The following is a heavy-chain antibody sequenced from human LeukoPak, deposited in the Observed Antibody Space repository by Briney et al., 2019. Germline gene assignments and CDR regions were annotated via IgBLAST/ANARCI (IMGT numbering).Heavy chain of an antibody. CDR1: RFTFSSYA. CDR2: ISGSGGST. Sequence: RGSLRLSPAASRFTFSSYAMSWVRQAPGKRLEWVSAISGSGGSTYYADSVKGRFTISRDNSKNTLYMQINSLRAEDTAVYYCAKDFRHYYDSSGRWGQGSLVTVS. J-gene: IGHJ4*02. CDR3: AKDFRHYYDSSGR. V-gene: IGHV3-23*01. D-gene: IGHD3-22*01.